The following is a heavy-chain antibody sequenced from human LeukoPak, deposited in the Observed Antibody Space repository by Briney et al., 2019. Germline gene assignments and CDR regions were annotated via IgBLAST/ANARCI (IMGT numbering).Heavy chain of an antibody. Sequence: SETLSLTCAVYGGSFSGYYWSWIRQPPGKGLEWIGEINHSGSTNYNPSLKSRVTTSVDTSKNQFSLKLSSVTAADTAVYYCARESGGMVRGVIRYWGQGTLVTVPS. D-gene: IGHD3-10*01. J-gene: IGHJ4*02. CDR2: INHSGST. CDR3: ARESGGMVRGVIRY. CDR1: GGSFSGYY. V-gene: IGHV4-34*01.